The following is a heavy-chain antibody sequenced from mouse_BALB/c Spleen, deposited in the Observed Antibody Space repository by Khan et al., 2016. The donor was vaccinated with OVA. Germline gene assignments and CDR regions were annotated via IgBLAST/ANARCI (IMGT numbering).Heavy chain of an antibody. J-gene: IGHJ1*01. V-gene: IGHV14-3*02. CDR3: ACPCKDARDFEV. CDR1: GFNITDTY. Sequence: VQLQQPGAELVKPGASVKLSCTASGFNITDTYLHWVKQRPEKGLEWIGRIAPETGNAQYDPKFQGKVTITSDTSSNTSYLQFNSLTSEDTAVXGGACPCKDARDFEVWGAGTTVTVSS. CDR2: IAPETGNA.